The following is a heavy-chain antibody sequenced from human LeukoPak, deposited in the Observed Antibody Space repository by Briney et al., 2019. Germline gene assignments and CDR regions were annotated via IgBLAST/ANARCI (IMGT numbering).Heavy chain of an antibody. Sequence: GGSLRLSCAAPGFTFSSYRMSWVRQAPGKGLEWVANIKQDGSEKYYVDSVKGRFTISRDNAKNSLYLQMNSLRAEDTAVYYCARELVDDYGDSDYWGQGTLVTVSS. V-gene: IGHV3-7*01. CDR3: ARELVDDYGDSDY. CDR2: IKQDGSEK. J-gene: IGHJ4*02. D-gene: IGHD4-17*01. CDR1: GFTFSSYR.